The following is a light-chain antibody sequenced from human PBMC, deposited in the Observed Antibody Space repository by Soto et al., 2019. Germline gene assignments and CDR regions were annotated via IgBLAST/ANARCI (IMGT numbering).Light chain of an antibody. CDR2: GAT. J-gene: IGKJ4*01. CDR1: QSVNIY. V-gene: IGKV3D-15*01. CDR3: QRYDDWLRLT. Sequence: EVVMTQFPATLSVSPGERATLSCRASQSVNIYLAWYQQKPGQAPRLLIFGATYRATGIPARFSGSGSGTEFNLTISSLQSEDFGVYFCQRYDDWLRLTFGGGTKVEIK.